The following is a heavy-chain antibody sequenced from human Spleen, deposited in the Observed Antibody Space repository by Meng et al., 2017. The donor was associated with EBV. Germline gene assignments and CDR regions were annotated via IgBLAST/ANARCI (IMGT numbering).Heavy chain of an antibody. CDR2: VYFSGST. J-gene: IGHJ5*02. Sequence: VQLQEPGPGLVKPSETLSLTCTVSGASISTGSYYWTWIRQTPGKGLEWLGYVYFSGSTNYNPSLKSRVTMSIDTSKNQFSLNLRSATAADAAVYFCARGGYGTNYFDPWGQGTLVTDSS. D-gene: IGHD4/OR15-4a*01. CDR3: ARGGYGTNYFDP. CDR1: GASISTGSYY. V-gene: IGHV4-61*01.